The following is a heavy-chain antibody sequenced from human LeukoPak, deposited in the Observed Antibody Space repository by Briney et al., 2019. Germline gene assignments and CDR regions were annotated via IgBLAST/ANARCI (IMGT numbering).Heavy chain of an antibody. D-gene: IGHD3-22*01. V-gene: IGHV3-13*01. Sequence: GGSLRLSCAASGFTFSSYAMSWVRQATGKGLEWVSAIGTAGDTYYPGSVKGRFTISRENAKNSLYLQMNSLRAGDTAVYYCARGGYYDSSGYPAKYYFDYWGQGTLVTVSS. CDR2: IGTAGDT. J-gene: IGHJ4*02. CDR3: ARGGYYDSSGYPAKYYFDY. CDR1: GFTFSSYA.